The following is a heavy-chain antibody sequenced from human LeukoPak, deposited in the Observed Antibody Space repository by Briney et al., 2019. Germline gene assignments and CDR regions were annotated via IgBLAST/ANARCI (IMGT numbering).Heavy chain of an antibody. CDR2: IWYDGSNK. D-gene: IGHD3-16*01. CDR3: ARVTLYVRGYFDY. J-gene: IGHJ4*02. V-gene: IGHV3-33*01. Sequence: GGSLRLSCAASGFTFSSYGMHWVRQAPGKGLEWVAVIWYDGSNKYYADSVKGRFTISRDNSKNTLYLQMNSLRAEDTAVYYCARVTLYVRGYFDYWGQGTLVTVSS. CDR1: GFTFSSYG.